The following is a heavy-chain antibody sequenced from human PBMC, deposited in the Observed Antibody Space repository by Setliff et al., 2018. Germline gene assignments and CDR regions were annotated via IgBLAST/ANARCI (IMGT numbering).Heavy chain of an antibody. V-gene: IGHV3-23*01. CDR3: ARDVFDFRTGQGGP. CDR2: IGASGDRT. J-gene: IGHJ5*02. Sequence: GGSLRLSCVASTFTFSKYAMTWVRQAPGKGLEWVSSIGASGDRTYYADSVKGRFTISRDNIKNTAFLQMNSLRADDTAMYFCARDVFDFRTGQGGPWGQGTRVTVSS. CDR1: TFTFSKYA. D-gene: IGHD3-3*01.